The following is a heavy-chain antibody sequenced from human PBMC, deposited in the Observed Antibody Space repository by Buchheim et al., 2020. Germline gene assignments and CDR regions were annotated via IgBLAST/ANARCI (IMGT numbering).Heavy chain of an antibody. D-gene: IGHD2-15*01. V-gene: IGHV3-30-3*01. CDR1: GFTFSSYA. CDR3: ARAGKRRSCSGGSCYSYYYYGMDV. Sequence: QVQLVESGGGVVQPGRSLRLSCAASGFTFSSYAMHWVRQAPGKGLEWVAVISYDGSNKYYADSVKGRFTISRDNSKNTLYLQMNSLRAEDTAVYYCARAGKRRSCSGGSCYSYYYYGMDVWGQGTT. J-gene: IGHJ6*02. CDR2: ISYDGSNK.